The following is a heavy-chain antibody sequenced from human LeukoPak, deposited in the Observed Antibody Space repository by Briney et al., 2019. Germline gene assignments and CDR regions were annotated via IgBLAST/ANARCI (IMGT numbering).Heavy chain of an antibody. CDR2: IWYDGSNK. CDR1: GXTFSSYG. V-gene: IGHV3-33*01. Sequence: PGGSLRLSCAASGXTFSSYGMHWVRQAPGKGLEWVAVIWYDGSNKYYADSVKGRFTISRDNSKNTLYLQMGSLRAEDMAVYYCARTSIAAREADYWGQGTLVTVSS. CDR3: ARTSIAAREADY. J-gene: IGHJ4*02. D-gene: IGHD6-6*01.